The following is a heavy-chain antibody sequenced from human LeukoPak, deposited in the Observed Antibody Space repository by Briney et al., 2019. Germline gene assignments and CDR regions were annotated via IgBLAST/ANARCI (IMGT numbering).Heavy chain of an antibody. D-gene: IGHD6-19*01. CDR1: GFTFSNYE. CDR2: ISDSGTTI. CDR3: ARDDGESYSSGWLDY. Sequence: PGGSLRLSCAASGFTFSNYEMNWVRQAPGKGLEWVSYISDSGTTIYYGDSVKGRFTISRDNAKNSLYLQMNSLRAEDTALYYCARDDGESYSSGWLDYWGQGTLVTVSS. J-gene: IGHJ4*02. V-gene: IGHV3-48*03.